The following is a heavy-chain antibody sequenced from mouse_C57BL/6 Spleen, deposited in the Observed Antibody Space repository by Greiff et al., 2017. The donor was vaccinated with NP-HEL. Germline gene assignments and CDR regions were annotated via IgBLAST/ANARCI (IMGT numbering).Heavy chain of an antibody. J-gene: IGHJ2*01. CDR3: TSDSSGYVLGY. D-gene: IGHD3-2*02. CDR2: IDPEDGDT. CDR1: GFNIKDYY. Sequence: VQLQQSGAELVRPGASVKLSCTASGFNIKDYYMHWVKQRPEQGLEWIGRIDPEDGDTEYAPKFQGKATMTADTSSNTSSLQLSSLISEDTAVYYCTSDSSGYVLGYWGQGTTLTVSS. V-gene: IGHV14-1*01.